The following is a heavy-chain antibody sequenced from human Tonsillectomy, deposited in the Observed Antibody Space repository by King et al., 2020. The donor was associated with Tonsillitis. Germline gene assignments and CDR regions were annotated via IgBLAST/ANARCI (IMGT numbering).Heavy chain of an antibody. Sequence: VQLVESGVEVKKPGESLKISCKGSGYSFSTYWIGWVRQMSGKGLEWMGIIYPGDSDTRYNPSFQGQVTISADKSISTAYLQWRSLTPSDTAMYYCARGRPIVRGEHLFGPRGQGTLVTVSS. CDR1: GYSFSTYW. J-gene: IGHJ5*02. D-gene: IGHD3-10*01. CDR3: ARGRPIVRGEHLFGP. V-gene: IGHV5-51*01. CDR2: IYPGDSDT.